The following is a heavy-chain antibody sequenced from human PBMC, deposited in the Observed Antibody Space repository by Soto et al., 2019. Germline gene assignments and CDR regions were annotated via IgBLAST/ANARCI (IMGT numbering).Heavy chain of an antibody. Sequence: PVGSLRLSCAASGFTFSSYGMHWVRQAPGKGLEWVAVISYDGSNKYYADSVKGRFTISRDNSKNTLYLQMNSLRAEDTAVYYCAKAEESPGYSSSWYSSREFDYWGQGTLVTVSS. CDR2: ISYDGSNK. CDR1: GFTFSSYG. J-gene: IGHJ4*02. D-gene: IGHD6-13*01. CDR3: AKAEESPGYSSSWYSSREFDY. V-gene: IGHV3-30*18.